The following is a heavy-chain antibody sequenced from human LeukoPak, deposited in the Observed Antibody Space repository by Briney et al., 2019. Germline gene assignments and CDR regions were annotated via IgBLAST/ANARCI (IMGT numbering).Heavy chain of an antibody. J-gene: IGHJ4*02. D-gene: IGHD3-22*01. V-gene: IGHV3-23*01. CDR1: GFTFSSYA. CDR2: ISGSGGST. CDR3: TKINAYHYDSSGYYFDY. Sequence: GGSLRLSCAASGFTFSSYAMSWVRQAPGKGLEWVSAISGSGGSTYYADSVKGRFTISRDNSKSTLYLQMNSLRAEDTAVYYCTKINAYHYDSSGYYFDYWGQGTLVTVSS.